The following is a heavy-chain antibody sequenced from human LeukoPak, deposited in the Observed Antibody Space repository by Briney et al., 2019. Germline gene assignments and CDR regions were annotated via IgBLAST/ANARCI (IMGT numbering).Heavy chain of an antibody. V-gene: IGHV1-8*02. CDR1: GGTFSSYA. CDR3: ARGPSRFYYDSSGLYYFDY. CDR2: MNPNSGNT. D-gene: IGHD3-22*01. J-gene: IGHJ4*02. Sequence: ASVKVSCKASGGTFSSYAISWVRQATGQGLEWMGWMNPNSGNTGYAQKFQGRVTMTRNTSISTAYMELSRLRSDDTAVYYCARGPSRFYYDSSGLYYFDYWGQGTLVTVSS.